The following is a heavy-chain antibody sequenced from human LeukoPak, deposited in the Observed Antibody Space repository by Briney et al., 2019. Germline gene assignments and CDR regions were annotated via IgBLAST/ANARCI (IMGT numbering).Heavy chain of an antibody. D-gene: IGHD6-19*01. CDR2: IRSKAYGGTT. CDR1: GFNFGDYA. CDR3: TRAVGGGGWSEVDY. Sequence: PGRSLRLSCTASGFNFGDYAMSWVRQAPGKGLEWVGFIRSKAYGGTTEYAASVKGRFTISRDDSKSIAYLQMNSLKTEDTAVYYCTRAVGGGGWSEVDYWGQGTLVTVSS. J-gene: IGHJ4*02. V-gene: IGHV3-49*04.